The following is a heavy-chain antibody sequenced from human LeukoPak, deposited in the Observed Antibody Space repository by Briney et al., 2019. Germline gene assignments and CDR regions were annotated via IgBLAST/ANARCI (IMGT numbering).Heavy chain of an antibody. CDR2: ISGSGGST. V-gene: IGHV3-23*01. CDR1: GFTFSSYA. D-gene: IGHD2-2*01. Sequence: PGGSLRLSCAASGFTFSSYAMSWVRQAPGKGLEWVSAISGSGGSTYYADSVKGRFTISRDNSKNTLYLQMNSLRAEDTAVYYCAKEGPGLDIVVVPAAVYVDYWGQGTLVTVSS. CDR3: AKEGPGLDIVVVPAAVYVDY. J-gene: IGHJ4*02.